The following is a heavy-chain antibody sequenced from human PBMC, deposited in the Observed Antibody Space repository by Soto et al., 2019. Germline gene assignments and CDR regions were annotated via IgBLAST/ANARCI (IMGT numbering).Heavy chain of an antibody. D-gene: IGHD3-16*01. J-gene: IGHJ4*02. Sequence: XGSLVLSCAASGFTFTRYSMNWVRQAPGKGLEWVSSISSTTNYIYYADSMKGRFTVSRDNAKNSVYLQMNSLRTEDTALYYCTRASSLDFDFWGQGTLVTVSS. CDR1: GFTFTRYS. CDR2: ISSTTNYI. V-gene: IGHV3-21*03. CDR3: TRASSLDFDF.